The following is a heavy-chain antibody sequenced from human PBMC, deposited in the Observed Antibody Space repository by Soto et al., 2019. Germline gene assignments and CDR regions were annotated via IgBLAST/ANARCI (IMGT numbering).Heavy chain of an antibody. CDR3: GAGSFDH. J-gene: IGHJ4*02. CDR2: VYPSDSDV. V-gene: IGHV5-51*01. Sequence: PGESLKISCKASGYNFVEYWIGWVRQMPGKGLEWMGSVYPSDSDVKYSPSFQGQVTVSADKSVNTAYLHWSSLKPSDSATYYCGAGSFDHWGQGTPVTVSS. CDR1: GYNFVEYW. D-gene: IGHD6-25*01.